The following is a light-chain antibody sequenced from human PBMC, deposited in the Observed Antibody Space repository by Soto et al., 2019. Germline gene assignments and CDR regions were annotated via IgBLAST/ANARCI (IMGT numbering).Light chain of an antibody. CDR1: HSISSC. CDR3: QQYNSYWT. CDR2: DAS. V-gene: IGKV1-5*01. J-gene: IGKJ1*01. Sequence: DIQMTQSPSTLSASVGERVTITCRASHSISSCFAWYQQKPGKAPKLLIYDASSLESGVPSRFSGSGSGTEFTLTISSLQPDDFATYYCQQYNSYWTFGQGTKVDIK.